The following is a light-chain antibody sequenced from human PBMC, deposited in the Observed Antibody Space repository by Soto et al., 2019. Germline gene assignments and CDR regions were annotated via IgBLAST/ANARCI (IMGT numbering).Light chain of an antibody. CDR1: QSCSSRS. V-gene: IGKV3-20*01. CDR3: QQYRT. Sequence: ELVLPQSPGPAPLSPGESATLACRASQSCSSRSLARYQQNPGQAPRLLIYEASSRASGIPGRFSGSGSRTDFTRTIRRLGAEYFSEYYCQQYRTFGQGTKVDI. J-gene: IGKJ1*01. CDR2: EAS.